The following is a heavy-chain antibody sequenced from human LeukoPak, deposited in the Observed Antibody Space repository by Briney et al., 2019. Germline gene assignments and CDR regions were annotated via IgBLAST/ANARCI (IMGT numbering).Heavy chain of an antibody. V-gene: IGHV1-69*05. D-gene: IGHD6-13*01. CDR2: IIPIFGTA. J-gene: IGHJ6*03. CDR3: ARVGYSSSIPMRYYYMDV. Sequence: WASVKVSCKASGYTFTSYGISWVRQAPGQGLEWMGGIIPIFGTANYAQKFQGRVTITTDESTSTAYMELSSLRSEDTAVYYCARVGYSSSIPMRYYYMDVWGKGTTVTVSS. CDR1: GYTFTSYG.